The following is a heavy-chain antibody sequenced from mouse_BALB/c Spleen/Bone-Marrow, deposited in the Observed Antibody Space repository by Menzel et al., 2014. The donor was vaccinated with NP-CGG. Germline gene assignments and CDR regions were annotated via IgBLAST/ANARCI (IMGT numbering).Heavy chain of an antibody. CDR3: TSHSPFAY. CDR2: INTYNGGT. Sequence: VQLQQSGPELVKPGASMKISCKASGYSFTDYTMNWVKQSHGKNLEWIGLINTYNGGTKYNQKFKGEATLTIDKSSSTAYMELLSLTSEDSTVYYCTSHSPFAYWGQGTLVTVSA. J-gene: IGHJ3*01. D-gene: IGHD3-1*01. V-gene: IGHV1-26*01. CDR1: GYSFTDYT.